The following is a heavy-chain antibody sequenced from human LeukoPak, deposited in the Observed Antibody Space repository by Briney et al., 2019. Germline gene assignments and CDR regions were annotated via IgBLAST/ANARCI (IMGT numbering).Heavy chain of an antibody. CDR2: ISSSSSTI. Sequence: PGGSLRLSCAASGFTFSSYSMNWVRQAPGKGLEWVSYISSSSSTIYYADSVKGRFTISRDNSKNTLSLQMNSLRAEDTAVYYCAKDAEGLVHFDYWGQGTLVTVSS. V-gene: IGHV3-48*01. D-gene: IGHD3/OR15-3a*01. J-gene: IGHJ4*02. CDR3: AKDAEGLVHFDY. CDR1: GFTFSSYS.